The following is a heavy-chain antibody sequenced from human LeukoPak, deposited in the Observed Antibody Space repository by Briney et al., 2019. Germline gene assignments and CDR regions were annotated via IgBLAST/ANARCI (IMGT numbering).Heavy chain of an antibody. CDR1: GYRFMNYG. CDR2: ISGYNGNT. J-gene: IGHJ4*01. D-gene: IGHD4-23*01. Sequence: ASVKVSCKASGYRFMNYGISWVRQAPGQGLEWVGWISGYNGNTKYPQKFQGRATITTETSTSTAYMELRSLRCDDTAVYYCARDDYGGNSGLFDYWGHGTLVTVSS. CDR3: ARDDYGGNSGLFDY. V-gene: IGHV1-18*01.